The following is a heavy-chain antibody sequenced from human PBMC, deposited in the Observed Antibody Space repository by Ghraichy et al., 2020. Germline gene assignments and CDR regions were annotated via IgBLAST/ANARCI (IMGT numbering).Heavy chain of an antibody. J-gene: IGHJ4*02. D-gene: IGHD3-10*01. V-gene: IGHV3-30-3*01. Sequence: GESLNISCAVSGFTFSSYAMHWVRQAPGKGLEWVAVISHDGTNKYYADSVKGRFTIFRDNSKNTLYLQMNSLSAEDTAVFYCARDGGYYGSGIYSTGSHWGQGTLVTVSS. CDR1: GFTFSSYA. CDR2: ISHDGTNK. CDR3: ARDGGYYGSGIYSTGSH.